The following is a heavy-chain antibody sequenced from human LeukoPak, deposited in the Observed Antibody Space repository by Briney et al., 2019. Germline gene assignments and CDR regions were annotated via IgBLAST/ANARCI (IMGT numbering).Heavy chain of an antibody. Sequence: PSETLSLTCAVYGGSFSGYYWSWIRQPPGKGLEWIGEINHSGSTNYNPSLKSRVTISVDTSKNQFSLKLSSVTAADTAVYYCARGKGKYYYMDVWGKGTTVTVSS. CDR3: ARGKGKYYYMDV. CDR1: GGSFSGYY. CDR2: INHSGST. J-gene: IGHJ6*03. D-gene: IGHD3-10*01. V-gene: IGHV4-34*01.